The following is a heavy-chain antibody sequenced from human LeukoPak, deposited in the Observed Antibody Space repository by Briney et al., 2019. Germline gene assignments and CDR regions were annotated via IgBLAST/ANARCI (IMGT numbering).Heavy chain of an antibody. V-gene: IGHV4-34*01. CDR1: GVSFDNYY. Sequence: PSETLSLTCAVSGVSFDNYYWSWVRQTPGKGLEWIGEINHSGYTNDSPSLKSRVTLSIDTSRKQFSLNLRSVTVADTGIYYCTRMTTGHDYWGQGTLVTVSS. CDR2: INHSGYT. J-gene: IGHJ4*02. CDR3: TRMTTGHDY. D-gene: IGHD4-17*01.